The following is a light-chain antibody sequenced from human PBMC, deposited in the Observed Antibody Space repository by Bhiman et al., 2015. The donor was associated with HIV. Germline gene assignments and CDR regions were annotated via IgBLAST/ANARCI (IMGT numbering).Light chain of an antibody. V-gene: IGLV3-1*01. CDR2: QDD. CDR3: QAWDSSTVV. J-gene: IGLJ2*01. Sequence: YELTQTPSLSVSPGQTASITCSGDTLGSRYVSWYQQKPGQSPVLVIYQDDKRPSGIPERFSGSNSGNTATLTISGTQAMDEADYYCQAWDSSTVVFGGGTKLTVL. CDR1: TLGSRY.